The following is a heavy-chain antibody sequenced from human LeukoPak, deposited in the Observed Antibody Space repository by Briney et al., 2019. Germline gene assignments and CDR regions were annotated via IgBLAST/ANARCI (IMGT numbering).Heavy chain of an antibody. D-gene: IGHD3-10*01. CDR3: ARNVYYDSGTYHSGFDY. Sequence: PGRSLRLSCAASGFTFDDYAMHWVRQAPGKGLEWVSGFSWNSGSIGYADSVKGRFTISRDNAKNSLYLQMNSLRAEDTAMYYCARNVYYDSGTYHSGFDYWGLGTLVTVSS. V-gene: IGHV3-9*01. CDR2: FSWNSGSI. CDR1: GFTFDDYA. J-gene: IGHJ4*02.